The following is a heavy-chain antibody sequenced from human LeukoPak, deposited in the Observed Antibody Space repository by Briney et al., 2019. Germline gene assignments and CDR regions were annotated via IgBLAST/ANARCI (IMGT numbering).Heavy chain of an antibody. J-gene: IGHJ3*02. D-gene: IGHD5-24*01. Sequence: SVKVSCKASGGTFSSYAISWVRQAPGQGLEWMGRIIPIFGTANYAQKFQGRVTITTDESTSTAYMELSSLRSEDTAVYYCARVGDGLNDAFDIWGRGTMVTVSS. CDR2: IIPIFGTA. CDR3: ARVGDGLNDAFDI. V-gene: IGHV1-69*05. CDR1: GGTFSSYA.